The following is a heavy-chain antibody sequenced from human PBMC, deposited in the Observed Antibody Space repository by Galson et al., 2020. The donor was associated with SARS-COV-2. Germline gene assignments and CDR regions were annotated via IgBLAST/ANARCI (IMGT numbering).Heavy chain of an antibody. V-gene: IGHV4-61*02. CDR2: IYTTTGGT. D-gene: IGHD6-19*01. CDR3: AAGPVAGTGE. Sequence: SETLSLTCTVSGGSIISGAYYWSWIRQPAGKGLEWIGRIYTTTGGTNYNPSLKSRVTISVDTSKNQFSLRLTSVTAADTAVYFCAAGPVAGTGEWGQGTLVTVSS. J-gene: IGHJ4*02. CDR1: GGSIISGAYY.